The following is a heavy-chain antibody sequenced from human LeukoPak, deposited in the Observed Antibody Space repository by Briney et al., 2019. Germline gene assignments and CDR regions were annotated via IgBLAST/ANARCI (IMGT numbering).Heavy chain of an antibody. CDR2: IYHSGST. CDR3: ARLLTGTNPNNWFEP. D-gene: IGHD1-7*01. Sequence: SETLSLTCAVSGYSISSGFFWGWIRQPPGKGLEWIGSIYHSGSTYYNPSLKSRVTISVDTSKNQFSLQLRFVTAADTAVFYCARLLTGTNPNNWFEPWGQGTLVTVSS. CDR1: GYSISSGFF. V-gene: IGHV4-38-2*01. J-gene: IGHJ5*02.